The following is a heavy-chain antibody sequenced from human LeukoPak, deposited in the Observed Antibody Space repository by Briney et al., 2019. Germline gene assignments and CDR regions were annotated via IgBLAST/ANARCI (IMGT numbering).Heavy chain of an antibody. CDR3: ARDNYGDYYYYGMDV. J-gene: IGHJ6*02. V-gene: IGHV3-30-3*01. Sequence: GGSLRLSCAASGFTFSSYAMHWVRQAPGKGLEWVAVISYDGSNKYYADSVKGRFTISRDNSKNTLYLQMNSLRAEGTAVYYCARDNYGDYYYYGMDVWGQGTTVTVSS. CDR1: GFTFSSYA. CDR2: ISYDGSNK. D-gene: IGHD4-17*01.